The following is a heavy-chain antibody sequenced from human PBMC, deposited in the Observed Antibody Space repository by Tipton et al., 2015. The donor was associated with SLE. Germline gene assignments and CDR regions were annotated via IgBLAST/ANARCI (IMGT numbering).Heavy chain of an antibody. J-gene: IGHJ2*01. CDR1: GGSIRSYY. D-gene: IGHD2-8*02. CDR3: ARAWSYSTGWYYDL. V-gene: IGHV4-59*01. Sequence: GLVKPSETLSLTCSVSGGSIRSYYWTWIRQPPGKRLEWIGYIYHNGSPYYNPSLKSRVTISLDTSKNQFSLKLRSVTAADTAVYYCARAWSYSTGWYYDLWGRGTLVTVSS. CDR2: IYHNGSP.